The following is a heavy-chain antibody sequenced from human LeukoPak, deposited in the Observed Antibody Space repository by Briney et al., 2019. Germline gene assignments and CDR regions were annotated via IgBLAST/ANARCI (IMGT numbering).Heavy chain of an antibody. CDR2: INAGNGNT. CDR1: GYTFTSYA. V-gene: IGHV1-3*01. CDR3: ARGGWGGGAFDI. D-gene: IGHD3-10*01. J-gene: IGHJ3*02. Sequence: ASVKVSCKASGYTFTSYAMHWVRQAPGQRLEWMGWINAGNGNTKYSQKFQGRVTITRDTSASTAYMELSSLRSEDTAVYYCARGGWGGGAFDIWGQGTMVTVSS.